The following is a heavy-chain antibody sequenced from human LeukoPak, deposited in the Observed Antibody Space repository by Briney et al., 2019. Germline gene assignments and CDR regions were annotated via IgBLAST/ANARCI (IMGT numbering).Heavy chain of an antibody. CDR2: IIPILGIA. J-gene: IGHJ4*02. D-gene: IGHD2-2*02. CDR3: ARVRYCSSTSCYTFDY. V-gene: IGHV1-69*02. Sequence: SVKVSCKASGGTYSSYTISWVRQAPGQGLEWMGRIIPILGIANYAQKFQGRVTITADKSTSTAYMELSSLRSEDTAVYYCARVRYCSSTSCYTFDYWGQGTLVTVSS. CDR1: GGTYSSYT.